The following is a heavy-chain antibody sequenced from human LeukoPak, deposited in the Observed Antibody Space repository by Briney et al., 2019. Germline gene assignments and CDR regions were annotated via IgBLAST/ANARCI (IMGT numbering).Heavy chain of an antibody. D-gene: IGHD1-26*01. V-gene: IGHV3-66*02. J-gene: IGHJ4*02. CDR2: IYSGGST. CDR1: GFTFTTYP. CDR3: ARADPSGSYFRY. Sequence: GGSLRPSCAASGFTFTTYPMSWVRQAPGKGLEWVSVIYSGGSTYYADSVKGRFTISRDNSKNTLYLQMNSLRAEDTAVYYCARADPSGSYFRYWGQGTLVTVSS.